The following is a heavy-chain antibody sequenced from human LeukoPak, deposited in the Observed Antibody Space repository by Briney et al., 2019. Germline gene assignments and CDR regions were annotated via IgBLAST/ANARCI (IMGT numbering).Heavy chain of an antibody. CDR1: GFTFGDYA. CDR3: AKDFGSSHFFLGAFDI. V-gene: IGHV3-30*04. J-gene: IGHJ3*02. Sequence: PGGSLRLSCTASGFTFGDYAMSWVRQAPGKGPEWVAVISYDGSNKQYTDSVKGRFTISRDNPKNTLYLQMNSLRPEDTAVYYCAKDFGSSHFFLGAFDIWGQGTMVTVSS. D-gene: IGHD6-13*01. CDR2: ISYDGSNK.